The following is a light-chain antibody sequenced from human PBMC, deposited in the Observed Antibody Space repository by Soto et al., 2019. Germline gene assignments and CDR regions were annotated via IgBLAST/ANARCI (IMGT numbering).Light chain of an antibody. CDR1: SSDVGGYNF. CDR2: EVS. CDR3: TSYAGRTPYV. J-gene: IGLJ1*01. Sequence: QSALTQPPSASGSPGQSVTISCTGTSSDVGGYNFVSWYQQHPGKAPKVIIYEVSKRPSGVPDRFSGSKSGNTASLTVSGLLAEDGADYYCTSYAGRTPYVFGTGTKLTVL. V-gene: IGLV2-8*01.